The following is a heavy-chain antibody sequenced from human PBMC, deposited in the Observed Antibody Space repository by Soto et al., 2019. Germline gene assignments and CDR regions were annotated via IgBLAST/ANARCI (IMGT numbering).Heavy chain of an antibody. Sequence: EVQLVESGGGLVKPGGSLRLSCAASGFTFSSYSMNWVRQAPGKGLEWVSSISSSSSYIDYADSVKGRFTISRDNAKNSLYLQMTSLRAEDTAVYCCARDTDSRGGFDYWGQGTLVTVSS. D-gene: IGHD6-25*01. CDR2: ISSSSSYI. J-gene: IGHJ4*02. V-gene: IGHV3-21*01. CDR1: GFTFSSYS. CDR3: ARDTDSRGGFDY.